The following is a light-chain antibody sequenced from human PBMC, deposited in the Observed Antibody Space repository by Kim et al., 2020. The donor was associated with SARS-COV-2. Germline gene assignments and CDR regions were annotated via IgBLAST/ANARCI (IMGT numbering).Light chain of an antibody. CDR3: QQSYSTPWT. J-gene: IGKJ1*01. Sequence: ASVGDRVTSTCRASQSISSYLNWYQQKPGKAPKLLIYAASSLQSGVPSRFSGSGSGTDFTLTSSSLQPEDFATYYCQQSYSTPWTFGQGTKVDIK. CDR2: AAS. CDR1: QSISSY. V-gene: IGKV1-39*01.